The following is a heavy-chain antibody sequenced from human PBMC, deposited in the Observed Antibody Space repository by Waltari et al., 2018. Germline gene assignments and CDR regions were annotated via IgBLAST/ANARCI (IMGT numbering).Heavy chain of an antibody. V-gene: IGHV3-7*01. D-gene: IGHD1-1*01. Sequence: EAHLVQSGGGLVPPGGSLTLSCAASGFTMRRSCMTWIRPAPGQGLQWVAHIGPDGSDKYYVDSVKGRFTISRDNAENSLLLQMSSLRVEDTALYYCVGWNDPINSWGQGTLVAVSS. CDR3: VGWNDPINS. J-gene: IGHJ4*02. CDR1: GFTMRRSC. CDR2: IGPDGSDK.